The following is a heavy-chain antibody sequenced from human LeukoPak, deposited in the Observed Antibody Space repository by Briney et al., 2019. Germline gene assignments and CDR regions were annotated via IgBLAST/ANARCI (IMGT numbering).Heavy chain of an antibody. D-gene: IGHD1-14*01. CDR1: GGSINSYY. V-gene: IGHV4-59*08. Sequence: SETLSLTCTVSGGSINSYYWSWIRQPPGKGLEWIAYIYYSGSTNYNPSLKSRVTISADTSRNQFSLTLSSVTAADTAVYYCARQPGGTAAFDLWGQGTMVTVSS. J-gene: IGHJ3*01. CDR2: IYYSGST. CDR3: ARQPGGTAAFDL.